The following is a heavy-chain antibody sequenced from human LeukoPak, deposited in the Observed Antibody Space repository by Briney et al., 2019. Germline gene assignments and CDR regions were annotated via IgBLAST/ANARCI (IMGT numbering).Heavy chain of an antibody. V-gene: IGHV3-30-3*01. CDR1: GFTFSDYA. Sequence: TGGSLRLSCAASGFTFSDYAIHWVRQAPGKGLEWVALISYDGSNEYYADSVKGRFTISRDNSKNTLYLQMNSLRVEDTAVYYCAREWSSSWGEGPFDTWGQGTMVTVSS. CDR3: AREWSSSWGEGPFDT. CDR2: ISYDGSNE. D-gene: IGHD6-13*01. J-gene: IGHJ3*02.